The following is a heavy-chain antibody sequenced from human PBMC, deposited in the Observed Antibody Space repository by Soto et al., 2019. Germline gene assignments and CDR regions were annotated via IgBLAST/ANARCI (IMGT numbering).Heavy chain of an antibody. D-gene: IGHD3-3*01. Sequence: AGTLSLSCSDSGFTFGNFWLHWIRQAPGKGLEWVSHIGHDGTAIVYADSLKSRFIISRDNARNKVYLQMNSLEAEDTPTEYCANLPWEWSASWGQGTLVTVSS. CDR1: GFTFGNFW. J-gene: IGHJ5*02. CDR3: ANLPWEWSAS. V-gene: IGHV3-74*03. CDR2: IGHDGTAI.